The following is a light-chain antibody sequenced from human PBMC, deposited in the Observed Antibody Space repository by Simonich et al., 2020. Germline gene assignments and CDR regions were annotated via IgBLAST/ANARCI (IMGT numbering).Light chain of an antibody. V-gene: IGKV3-15*01. CDR2: GAS. Sequence: EIVMTQSPATLSVSPGERATLSCRASPSVSSNLAWYQQKPGQAPRLLLYGASTRATGIPTRFSGSGSGTEFTLTISSMQSEDFAVYYCQQYNNWPLYTFGQGTKLEIK. J-gene: IGKJ2*01. CDR1: PSVSSN. CDR3: QQYNNWPLYT.